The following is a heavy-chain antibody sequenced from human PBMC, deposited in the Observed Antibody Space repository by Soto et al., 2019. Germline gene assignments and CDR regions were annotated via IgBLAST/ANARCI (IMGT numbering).Heavy chain of an antibody. D-gene: IGHD1-26*01. CDR3: ARDLHSGAYSGVDY. J-gene: IGHJ4*02. Sequence: QVQLVQSGAEVKKPGSSVKVSCKASGNTFSTYAISWVRQAPGQGLEWMGGIVPIFDTSTYAQKFQGRITITADKSSTTSYMELSSLTSEDTGFYYCARDLHSGAYSGVDYWGKGTLVPVSS. CDR1: GNTFSTYA. V-gene: IGHV1-69*06. CDR2: IVPIFDTS.